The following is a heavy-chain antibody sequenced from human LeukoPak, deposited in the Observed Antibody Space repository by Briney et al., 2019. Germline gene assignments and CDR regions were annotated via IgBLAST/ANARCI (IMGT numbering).Heavy chain of an antibody. CDR2: IYHSGST. V-gene: IGHV4-38-2*02. Sequence: SETLSLTCTVSGYSISSGYYWGWIRQPPGKGLEWIGSIYHSGSTYYNPSLKSRVTISVDTSKNQFSLKLSSVTAADTAVYYCARGKAIDYWGQGTLVTVSS. CDR1: GYSISSGYY. CDR3: ARGKAIDY. J-gene: IGHJ4*02.